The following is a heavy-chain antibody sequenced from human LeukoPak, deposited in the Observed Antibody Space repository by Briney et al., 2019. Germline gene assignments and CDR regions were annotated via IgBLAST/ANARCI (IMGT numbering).Heavy chain of an antibody. J-gene: IGHJ4*02. CDR2: INHSGST. CDR1: GGSLSGYY. CDR3: ARLRGYSYGWWGNFDY. V-gene: IGHV4-34*01. Sequence: SETLSLTCAVYGGSLSGYYWSWIRQPPGKGLEWIGEINHSGSTNYNPSLKSRVTISVDTSKNQFSLKLSSVTAADTAVYYCARLRGYSYGWWGNFDYWGQGTLVTVSS. D-gene: IGHD5-18*01.